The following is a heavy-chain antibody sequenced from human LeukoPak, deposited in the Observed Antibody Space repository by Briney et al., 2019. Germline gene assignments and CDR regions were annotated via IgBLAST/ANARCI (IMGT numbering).Heavy chain of an antibody. CDR3: ARRKYSSSWTYYYGMDV. CDR1: GGSINSRSYY. CDR2: IYYTGTT. Sequence: SETLFLTCTVSGGSINSRSYYWGWIRQPPGKGLEWIGSIYYTGTTNYNPSLKSRVTISADTSKNHFSLKLTSVTAADTAMYYCARRKYSSSWTYYYGMDVWGQGTTVTVSS. D-gene: IGHD6-13*01. J-gene: IGHJ6*02. V-gene: IGHV4-39*02.